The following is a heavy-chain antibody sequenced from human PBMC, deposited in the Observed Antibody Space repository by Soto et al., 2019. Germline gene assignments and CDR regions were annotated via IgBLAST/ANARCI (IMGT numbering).Heavy chain of an antibody. J-gene: IGHJ6*02. Sequence: SVKVSCKASGGTFSSYAISWVRQAPGQGLEWMGGIIPIFGTANYAQKFQGRVTITADESTSTAYMELSSLRSEDTAVYYCARDPGGGSSSTYYYYGMDVWGQGTTVTVSS. CDR1: GGTFSSYA. CDR2: IIPIFGTA. CDR3: ARDPGGGSSSTYYYYGMDV. V-gene: IGHV1-69*13. D-gene: IGHD6-6*01.